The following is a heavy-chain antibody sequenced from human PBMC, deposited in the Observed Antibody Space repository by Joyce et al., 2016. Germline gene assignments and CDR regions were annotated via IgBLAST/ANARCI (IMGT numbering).Heavy chain of an antibody. V-gene: IGHV5-51*01. J-gene: IGHJ4*02. CDR2: IAPGDSDT. Sequence: EVQLVQSGAEVKKPGESLKISCKGSGYSFTSNWIGWGRQMPGKGLEWMGIIAPGDSDTRYSPSFQGQVTISADKSISTAYLQWSSLKASDTAMYYCARSTLPGYCSSTSCYMRYYFDYWGQGTLVTVSS. CDR3: ARSTLPGYCSSTSCYMRYYFDY. D-gene: IGHD2-2*02. CDR1: GYSFTSNW.